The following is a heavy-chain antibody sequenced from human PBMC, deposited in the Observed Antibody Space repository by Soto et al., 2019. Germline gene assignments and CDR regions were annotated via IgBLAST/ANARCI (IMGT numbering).Heavy chain of an antibody. Sequence: QVQLVESGGGVVQPGRSLRLSCAASGFTYCSYAMHWVRQAPGKGLEWVAVISYDGSNKYYADSVKGRFTISRDNSKNTLYLQMNSLRAEDTAVYYCARQSGSGSRSFDYWGQGTLVTVSS. CDR2: ISYDGSNK. CDR1: GFTYCSYA. V-gene: IGHV3-30-3*01. J-gene: IGHJ4*02. D-gene: IGHD6-19*01. CDR3: ARQSGSGSRSFDY.